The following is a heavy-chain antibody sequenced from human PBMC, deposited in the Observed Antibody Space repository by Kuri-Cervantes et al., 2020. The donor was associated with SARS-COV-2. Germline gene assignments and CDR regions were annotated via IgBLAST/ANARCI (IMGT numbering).Heavy chain of an antibody. CDR2: IIPIFGTA. Sequence: SVKVSCKASGGTFSSYAISWVRQAPGQGLEWMGGIIPIFGTANYAQKFQGRVTITTDESTSTAYMELSNLRSEDTAVYYCAGVGYCSSTSCYAFDYWGQGTLVTVSS. CDR1: GGTFSSYA. J-gene: IGHJ4*02. CDR3: AGVGYCSSTSCYAFDY. V-gene: IGHV1-69*05. D-gene: IGHD2-2*01.